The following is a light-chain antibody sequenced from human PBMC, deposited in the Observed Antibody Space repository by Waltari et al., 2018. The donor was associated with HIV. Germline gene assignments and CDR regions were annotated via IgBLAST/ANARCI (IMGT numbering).Light chain of an antibody. CDR2: WAT. Sequence: DIVMTQSPDSLAVPLGERATITCNSSQTVLYSSNKKNFLSWYQQKPGQPPKLLISWATTCDSGVPDRFRGSGSGTDFTLTVSSLQAEDVAFYYCQQYYSTPYTFGPGTKV. CDR1: QTVLYSSNKKNF. J-gene: IGKJ2*01. CDR3: QQYYSTPYT. V-gene: IGKV4-1*01.